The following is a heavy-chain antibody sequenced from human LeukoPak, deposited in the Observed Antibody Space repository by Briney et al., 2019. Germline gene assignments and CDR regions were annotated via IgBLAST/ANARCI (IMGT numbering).Heavy chain of an antibody. Sequence: PGGSLRLSCAASGFTFSSYSMNWVRQAPGKGLEWVSSISSSSSYIYYADSVKGRFTISRDNAKNSLYLQMNSLRAEDTAVYYCARDLSPIVGATRGDAFDIWGQGTMVTVSS. D-gene: IGHD1-26*01. J-gene: IGHJ3*02. CDR1: GFTFSSYS. CDR3: ARDLSPIVGATRGDAFDI. CDR2: ISSSSSYI. V-gene: IGHV3-21*01.